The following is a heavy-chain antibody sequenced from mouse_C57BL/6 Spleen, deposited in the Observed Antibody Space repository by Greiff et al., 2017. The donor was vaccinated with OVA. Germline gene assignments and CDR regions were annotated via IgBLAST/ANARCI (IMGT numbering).Heavy chain of an antibody. Sequence: VQLQQSGPELVKPGASVKISCKASGYSFTGYYMHWVKQSHGNILDWIGYIYPYNGVTSYNQKFKGKATLTVDKSSSTAYLELRSLTSDDSAVYYCARENYDYDRAMDYWGQGTSVTVSS. CDR1: GYSFTGYY. CDR3: ARENYDYDRAMDY. V-gene: IGHV1-31*01. D-gene: IGHD2-4*01. CDR2: IYPYNGVT. J-gene: IGHJ4*01.